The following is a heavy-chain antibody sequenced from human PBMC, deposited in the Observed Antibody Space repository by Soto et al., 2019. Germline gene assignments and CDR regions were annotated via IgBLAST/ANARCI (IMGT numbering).Heavy chain of an antibody. J-gene: IGHJ4*02. Sequence: GGSLRLSCAASGFTFSSSGMHWVRQAPGKGLEWVAVTSHDGSSGYYADSVRGRFTISRDNSKNTLYLQMNSLRAEDTAVYYCAKSPPAVAGYFDYWGQGTLVTVSS. CDR1: GFTFSSSG. D-gene: IGHD6-19*01. V-gene: IGHV3-30*18. CDR2: TSHDGSSG. CDR3: AKSPPAVAGYFDY.